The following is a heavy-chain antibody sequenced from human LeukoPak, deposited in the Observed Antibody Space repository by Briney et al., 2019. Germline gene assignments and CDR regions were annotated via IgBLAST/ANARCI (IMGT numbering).Heavy chain of an antibody. Sequence: GGSLRLSCAASGFTFSSYAMSWVRQAPGKGLEWVSAISSSGGSTYYADSVKGRFTISRDNSKNTLYLQLNSLRSEDTAVYYCAKVKGSEGYCSITSCLADYWGQGTLVTVSS. CDR3: AKVKGSEGYCSITSCLADY. CDR2: ISSSGGST. V-gene: IGHV3-23*01. J-gene: IGHJ4*02. CDR1: GFTFSSYA. D-gene: IGHD2-2*01.